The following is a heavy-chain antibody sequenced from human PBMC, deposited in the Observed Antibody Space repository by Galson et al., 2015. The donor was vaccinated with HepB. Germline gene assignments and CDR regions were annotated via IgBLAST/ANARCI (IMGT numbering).Heavy chain of an antibody. D-gene: IGHD3-10*01. CDR1: GFTFSNAW. CDR2: IKRKTDGGTT. V-gene: IGHV3-15*01. CDR3: TTVYTVRPGG. Sequence: LRLSCAASGFTFSNAWMSWVRQAPGKGLEWVGRIKRKTDGGTTDYAAPVKGRFTISRDDSKNTLYLQMNSLKTEDTAVYYCTTVYTVRPGGWGQGTLVTVSS. J-gene: IGHJ4*02.